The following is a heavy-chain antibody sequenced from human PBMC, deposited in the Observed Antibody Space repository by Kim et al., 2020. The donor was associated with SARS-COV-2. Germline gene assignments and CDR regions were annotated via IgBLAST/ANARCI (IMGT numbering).Heavy chain of an antibody. D-gene: IGHD4-17*01. J-gene: IGHJ3*02. V-gene: IGHV3-15*01. Sequence: PVKGRFTISRDDSKNTLYLQMNSLKTEDTAVYYCTTDPNLSTVTPGAFDIWGQGTMVTVSS. CDR3: TTDPNLSTVTPGAFDI.